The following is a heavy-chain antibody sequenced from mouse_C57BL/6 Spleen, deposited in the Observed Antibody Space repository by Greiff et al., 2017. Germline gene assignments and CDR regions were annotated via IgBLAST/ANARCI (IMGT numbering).Heavy chain of an antibody. D-gene: IGHD1-1*01. Sequence: EVKVVESGAELVKPGASVKLSCTASGFNIKDYYMHWVKQRTEQGLEWIGRIDPEDGETKYAPKFQGKATITADTSSNTAYLQLSSLTSEDTAVYYCAITTVVAGFAYWGQGTLVTVSA. CDR2: IDPEDGET. V-gene: IGHV14-2*01. J-gene: IGHJ3*01. CDR3: AITTVVAGFAY. CDR1: GFNIKDYY.